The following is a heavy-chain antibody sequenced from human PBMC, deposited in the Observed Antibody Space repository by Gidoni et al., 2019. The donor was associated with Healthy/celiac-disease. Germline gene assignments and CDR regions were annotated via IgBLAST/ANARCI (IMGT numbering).Heavy chain of an antibody. J-gene: IGHJ6*02. D-gene: IGHD6-19*01. CDR1: GFTFSSYA. CDR2: ISSNGGST. CDR3: ARGFLDEPRYSSGCCPSSYYYYGMDV. V-gene: IGHV3-64*01. Sequence: EVQLVESGGGLVQPGGSLRLSCAASGFTFSSYAMHWVRQAPGKGLEYVSAISSNGGSTYYANSVKGRFTISRDNSKNTLYLQMGSLRAEDMAVYYCARGFLDEPRYSSGCCPSSYYYYGMDVWGQGTTVTVSS.